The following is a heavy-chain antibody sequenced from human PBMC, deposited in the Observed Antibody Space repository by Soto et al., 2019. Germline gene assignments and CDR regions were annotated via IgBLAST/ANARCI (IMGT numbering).Heavy chain of an antibody. CDR3: ARDPDCISTSCYGGYYYYGMDV. D-gene: IGHD2-2*01. J-gene: IGHJ6*02. V-gene: IGHV1-46*01. CDR1: GYTFTSYY. CDR2: INPSGGST. Sequence: ASVKVSCKASGYTFTSYYMHWVRQAPGQGLEWMGIINPSGGSTSYAQKFQGRVTMTRDTSTSTVHMELSSLRSEDTAVYYCARDPDCISTSCYGGYYYYGMDVWGQGTTVTVSS.